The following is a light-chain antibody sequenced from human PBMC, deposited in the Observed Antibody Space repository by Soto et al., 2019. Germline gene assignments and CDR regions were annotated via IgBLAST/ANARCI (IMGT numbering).Light chain of an antibody. CDR1: SSNIGTNT. J-gene: IGLJ2*01. CDR2: SDN. V-gene: IGLV1-44*01. CDR3: AAWDVSLVV. Sequence: QAVVTQPPSASGTPGQRVTISCSGSSSNIGTNTVIWYQQLPGAAPKLLIYSDNQRPSGVPDRFAGSKSGTSAFLAISGLQSEDEADYYCAAWDVSLVVFGGGTKLTVL.